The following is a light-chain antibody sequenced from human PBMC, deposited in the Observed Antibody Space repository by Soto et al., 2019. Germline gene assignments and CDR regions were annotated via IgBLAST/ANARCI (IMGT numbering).Light chain of an antibody. Sequence: DIQMTQSPSTLSASVGDRVTITCRASQSISRWLAWYQQRPGKAPSLLIYDASTLKTGVPSRFSGSGSGTEFTRTILSLEPEDFANYYCQQYNSYSSFGQGTKVEVK. CDR2: DAS. CDR1: QSISRW. J-gene: IGKJ1*01. CDR3: QQYNSYSS. V-gene: IGKV1-5*01.